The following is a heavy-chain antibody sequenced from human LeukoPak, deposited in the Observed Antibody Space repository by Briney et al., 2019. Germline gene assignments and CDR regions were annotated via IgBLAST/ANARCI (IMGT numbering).Heavy chain of an antibody. CDR3: ATISGYQTT. Sequence: PSETLSLTCTVSGDSIRSNNYYWGWIRQPPGKGLEWIGSIYDTGSTFSNPSLKSRVIISVDTSKNQFSLKLSSVTAADTAVYYCATISGYQTTWGQGTLVTVSS. V-gene: IGHV4-39*01. J-gene: IGHJ4*02. CDR1: GDSIRSNNYY. D-gene: IGHD3-22*01. CDR2: IYDTGST.